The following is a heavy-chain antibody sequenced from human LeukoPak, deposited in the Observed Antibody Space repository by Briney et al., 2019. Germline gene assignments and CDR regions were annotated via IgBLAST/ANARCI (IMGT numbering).Heavy chain of an antibody. Sequence: PSETLSLTCTVSGGSIFSYYWSWIRQPPGKGLEWMGYIYYSGSTNYNPSLKSRVTISVDTSKNQFSLRVSSVTAADTAVYYCARHLNNCGDDCYISDYWGQGTLVTVSS. D-gene: IGHD2-21*01. CDR2: IYYSGST. J-gene: IGHJ4*02. CDR3: ARHLNNCGDDCYISDY. CDR1: GGSIFSYY. V-gene: IGHV4-59*08.